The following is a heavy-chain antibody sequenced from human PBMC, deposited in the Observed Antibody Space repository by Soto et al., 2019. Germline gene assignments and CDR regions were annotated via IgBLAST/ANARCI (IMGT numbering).Heavy chain of an antibody. CDR1: GYTFTSYA. CDR2: INAGNGNT. V-gene: IGHV1-3*01. CDR3: ARLILYGSGSYHKTFDAFDI. D-gene: IGHD3-10*01. J-gene: IGHJ3*02. Sequence: ASVKVSCKASGYTFTSYAMHCVRQAPGQRLEWMGWINAGNGNTKYSQKFQGRVTITRDTSASTAYMELSSLRSEDTAVYYCARLILYGSGSYHKTFDAFDIWGQGTMVTVSS.